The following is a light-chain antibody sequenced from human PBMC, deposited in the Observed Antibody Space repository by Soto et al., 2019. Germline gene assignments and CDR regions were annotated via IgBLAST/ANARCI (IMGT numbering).Light chain of an antibody. CDR1: SSDVGGYNY. CDR3: SSYTSSSPYV. CDR2: EVS. J-gene: IGLJ1*01. Sequence: QSVVTQPACVSGCPGQSMTISCTGTSSDVGGYNYVSWYQQHPGKAPKLMIYEVSNRPSGVSNRFSGSKSGNTASLTISGLQAEDEADYYCSSYTSSSPYVFGTGTKVTVL. V-gene: IGLV2-14*01.